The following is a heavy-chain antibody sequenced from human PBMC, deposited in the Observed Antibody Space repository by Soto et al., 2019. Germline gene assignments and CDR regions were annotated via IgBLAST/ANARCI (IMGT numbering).Heavy chain of an antibody. J-gene: IGHJ5*02. Sequence: EVQLLESGGGLVQPGGSLRLSCRASEFTFSNYAMSWVRQAPGKGLEWVSAISASGASTYYVDSVKRRFTISRDNSKNTLYGQMNSLRAEDTGVYYCARWAVVSTTSGGWCNWFDPWGQGTLVTVSS. CDR2: ISASGAST. CDR1: EFTFSNYA. D-gene: IGHD2-21*01. V-gene: IGHV3-23*01. CDR3: ARWAVVSTTSGGWCNWFDP.